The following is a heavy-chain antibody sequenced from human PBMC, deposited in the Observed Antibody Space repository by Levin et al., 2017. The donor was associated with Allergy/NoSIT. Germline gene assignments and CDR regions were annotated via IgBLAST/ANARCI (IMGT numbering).Heavy chain of an antibody. D-gene: IGHD7-27*01. J-gene: IGHJ6*02. CDR3: ARVETGRYYYDGMDV. Sequence: SETLSLTCTVSGGSISSYYWSWIRQPPGKGLEWIGYISYSGSTNYNPSLKSRVTISVDTSKNQFSLKLSSVTAADTAVYYCARVETGRYYYDGMDVWGQGTTVTVSS. CDR2: ISYSGST. V-gene: IGHV4-59*01. CDR1: GGSISSYY.